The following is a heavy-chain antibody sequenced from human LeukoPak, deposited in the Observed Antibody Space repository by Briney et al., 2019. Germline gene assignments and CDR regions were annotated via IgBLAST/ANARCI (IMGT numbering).Heavy chain of an antibody. CDR1: GFTFSSYSMN. D-gene: IGHD6-13*01. J-gene: IGHJ4*02. V-gene: IGHV4-59*04. Sequence: GSLRLSCAASGFTFSSYSMNWVRQAPGKGLEWIASIYSGGNTYYNPSLKSRVTMSADTSKNQFSLKLTSVTAADTAMYYCARLGTSWYVSLDYWGQGTLVTVSS. CDR2: IYSGGNT. CDR3: ARLGTSWYVSLDY.